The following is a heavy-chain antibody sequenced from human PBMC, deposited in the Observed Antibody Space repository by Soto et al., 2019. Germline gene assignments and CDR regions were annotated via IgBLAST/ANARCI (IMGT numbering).Heavy chain of an antibody. V-gene: IGHV1-18*01. CDR2: ISAYNGDT. Sequence: QVQLEQSGTEVKKPGASVKVSCKASGYTFTSYGISWVRPAPGQGLEWMGWISAYNGDTKYARNLQGRVTMTPDTSTNTTYREVRSLKSDETAVYYCARDVLYRINMVRGLIRTEDYFSGIDVWGQGTTVTVSS. CDR1: GYTFTSYG. J-gene: IGHJ6*02. CDR3: ARDVLYRINMVRGLIRTEDYFSGIDV. D-gene: IGHD3-10*01.